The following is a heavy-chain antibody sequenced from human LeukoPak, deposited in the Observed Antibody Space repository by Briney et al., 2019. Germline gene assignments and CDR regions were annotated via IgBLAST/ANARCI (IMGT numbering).Heavy chain of an antibody. J-gene: IGHJ3*02. CDR2: ISYDGSNK. CDR3: AKDRSTYYYDSSGYYPDAFDI. D-gene: IGHD3-22*01. Sequence: GRSLRLSCAASGFSFSSYGIHWVRQALGKGLEWVAVISYDGSNKYYADSVKGRFTISRDNSKNTLYLQMNSLRAEDTAVYYCAKDRSTYYYDSSGYYPDAFDIWGQGTMVTVSS. V-gene: IGHV3-30*18. CDR1: GFSFSSYG.